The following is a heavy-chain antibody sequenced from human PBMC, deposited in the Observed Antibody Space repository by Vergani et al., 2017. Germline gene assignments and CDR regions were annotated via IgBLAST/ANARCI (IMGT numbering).Heavy chain of an antibody. CDR1: GYTFTAYY. CDR3: AREGDMASMT. J-gene: IGHJ4*02. CDR2: IIPIFGTT. D-gene: IGHD5-24*01. V-gene: IGHV1-69*01. Sequence: QVQLVQSGAEVGKPGASVKISCKASGYTFTAYYIHWVRQAPEQGLEWMGGIIPIFGTTNYTQNFRDRLRITVDESTTTAYMELISLRSEDTAMYYCAREGDMASMTWGQGTLVTVSS.